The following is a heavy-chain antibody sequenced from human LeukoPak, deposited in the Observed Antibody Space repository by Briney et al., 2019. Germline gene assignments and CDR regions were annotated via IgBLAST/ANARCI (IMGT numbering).Heavy chain of an antibody. V-gene: IGHV1-3*01. J-gene: IGHJ5*02. Sequence: GASVKVSCKASGYTFTSYAMHWVRQAPGQRLEWMGWINAGNGNTKYSQKFQGRVTITRDTSASTAYMELSSLRSEGTAVYYCARAPPPRTYYYGSGSYYNGFDPWGQGTLVTVSS. CDR2: INAGNGNT. CDR1: GYTFTSYA. CDR3: ARAPPPRTYYYGSGSYYNGFDP. D-gene: IGHD3-10*01.